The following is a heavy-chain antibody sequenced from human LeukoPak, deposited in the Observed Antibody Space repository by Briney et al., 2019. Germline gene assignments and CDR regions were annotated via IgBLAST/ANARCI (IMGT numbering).Heavy chain of an antibody. CDR1: GGSISSGDYY. D-gene: IGHD2-2*01. CDR3: ARGVVPAAILPYYYYYMDV. V-gene: IGHV4-30-4*08. J-gene: IGHJ6*03. Sequence: PSETLSLTCTVSGGSISSGDYYWSWIRQPPGKGLEWIGYIYYSGSTYYNPSLKSRVTISVDTSKNQFSLKLSSVTAADTAVYYCARGVVPAAILPYYYYYMDVWGKGTTVTVSS. CDR2: IYYSGST.